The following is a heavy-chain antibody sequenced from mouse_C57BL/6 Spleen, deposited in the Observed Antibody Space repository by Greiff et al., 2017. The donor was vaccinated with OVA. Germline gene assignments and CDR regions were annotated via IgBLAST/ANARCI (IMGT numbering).Heavy chain of an antibody. Sequence: EVMLVESGGGLVKPGGSLKLSCAASGFTFSSYAMSWVRQTPEKRLEWVATISDGGSYTYYPANVQGRFTISRDNATNNLYLQMSHLKSEDTAMYYGARSSTMVTTTGFAYWGQGTLVTVSA. CDR3: ARSSTMVTTTGFAY. J-gene: IGHJ3*01. V-gene: IGHV5-4*03. CDR2: ISDGGSYT. CDR1: GFTFSSYA. D-gene: IGHD2-2*01.